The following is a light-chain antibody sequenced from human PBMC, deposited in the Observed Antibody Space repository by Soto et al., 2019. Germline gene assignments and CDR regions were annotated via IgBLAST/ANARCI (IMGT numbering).Light chain of an antibody. CDR3: QQSYSTPPT. CDR2: AAS. J-gene: IGKJ1*01. V-gene: IGKV1-39*01. Sequence: DIQMAQSPSTLSASLADRVTISWRASQSISSYVNWYQQKPGKAPKLLIYAASSLQSGVPSRFSGSGAGTDFTLTISSLQPEDFATYYCQQSYSTPPTFGQGTKVDIK. CDR1: QSISSY.